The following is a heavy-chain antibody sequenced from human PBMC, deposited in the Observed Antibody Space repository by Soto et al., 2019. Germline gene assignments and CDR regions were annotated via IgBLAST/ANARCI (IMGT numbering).Heavy chain of an antibody. CDR2: IYHSGSN. Sequence: SETLSLTCAVSGGSISSSNWWRWVRQPPGKGLEWIGEIYHSGSNNYNPSLKSRVTISVDKSKKQFSLKLSSVTAADTDVYYCARARENYYYGMDVWGQGTTVTVSS. J-gene: IGHJ6*02. CDR1: GGSISSSNW. CDR3: ARARENYYYGMDV. V-gene: IGHV4-4*02.